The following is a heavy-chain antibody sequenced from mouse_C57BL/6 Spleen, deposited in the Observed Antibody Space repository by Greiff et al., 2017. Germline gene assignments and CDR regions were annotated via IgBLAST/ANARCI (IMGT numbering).Heavy chain of an antibody. CDR3: ARDDSSGYPYYYAMDY. Sequence: QVQLQQPGAELVKPGASVKLSCKASGYTFTSYWMHWVKQRPGRGLEWIGRIDPNSGGTKYNEKFKSKASLTVDKPSSTAYMQRSSLTSEDSAVFYCARDDSSGYPYYYAMDYWGQGTSVTVSS. CDR2: IDPNSGGT. D-gene: IGHD3-2*02. CDR1: GYTFTSYW. J-gene: IGHJ4*01. V-gene: IGHV1-72*01.